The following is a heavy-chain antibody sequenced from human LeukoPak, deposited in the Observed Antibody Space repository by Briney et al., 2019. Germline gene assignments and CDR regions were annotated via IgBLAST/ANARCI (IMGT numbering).Heavy chain of an antibody. D-gene: IGHD2-21*01. CDR3: AKGGDHVLAFDI. CDR1: GFTFSSYG. CDR2: ISYDGSNK. V-gene: IGHV3-30*18. Sequence: PGGSLRLSCAASGFTFSSYGMHWVRQAPGKGLEWVAVISYDGSNKYYADSVKGRFTISRDNSKNTLYLQMNSLRAEDTAVYYCAKGGDHVLAFDIWGQGTMVTVSS. J-gene: IGHJ3*02.